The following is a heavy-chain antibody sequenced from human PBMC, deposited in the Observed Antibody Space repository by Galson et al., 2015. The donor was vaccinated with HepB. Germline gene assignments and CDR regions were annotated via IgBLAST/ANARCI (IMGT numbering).Heavy chain of an antibody. CDR1: GFTFSSYG. J-gene: IGHJ4*02. D-gene: IGHD3-10*01. CDR3: AKDVYGSGSLSGGYPDS. Sequence: SLRLSCAASGFTFSSYGMHWVRQAPGKGLEWLAVISYDGSYKYYADSVKGRFTISRDSSKNTLYLQMNSLRAEDTAIYYCAKDVYGSGSLSGGYPDSWGQGTLVTVSS. CDR2: ISYDGSYK. V-gene: IGHV3-30*18.